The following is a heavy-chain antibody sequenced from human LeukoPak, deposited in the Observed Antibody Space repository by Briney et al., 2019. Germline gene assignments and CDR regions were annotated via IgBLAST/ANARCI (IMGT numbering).Heavy chain of an antibody. CDR1: GFTFSSYG. CDR2: ISDRGGST. J-gene: IGHJ4*02. D-gene: IGHD3-22*01. V-gene: IGHV3-23*01. Sequence: GGTLRLSCAASGFTFSSYGVSWVRQGPGKGLEWVSAISDRGGSTYYADSVKGRFTISRDNSKNTLYLQMNSLRAEDTAVYYCAKGYYYDSNHFDYWAREPWSPSPQ. CDR3: AKGYYYDSNHFDY.